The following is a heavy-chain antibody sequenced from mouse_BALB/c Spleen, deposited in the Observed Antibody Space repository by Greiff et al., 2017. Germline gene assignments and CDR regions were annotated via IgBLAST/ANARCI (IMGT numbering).Heavy chain of an antibody. V-gene: IGHV1S137*01. CDR3: ARGGGLDNFDY. Sequence: VQLQQSGAELVRPGVSVKISCKGSGYTFTDYAMHWVKQSHAKSLEWIGVISTYYGDASYNQKFKGKATMTVDKSSSTAYMELARLTSEDSAIYYCARGGGLDNFDYWGQGTTLTVSS. CDR1: GYTFTDYA. J-gene: IGHJ2*01. CDR2: ISTYYGDA. D-gene: IGHD3-3*01.